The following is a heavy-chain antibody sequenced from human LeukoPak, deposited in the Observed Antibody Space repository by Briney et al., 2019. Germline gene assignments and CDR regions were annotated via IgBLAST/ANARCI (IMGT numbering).Heavy chain of an antibody. J-gene: IGHJ4*02. CDR1: GFTFSSYA. CDR2: ISYDGSNK. CDR3: AKDYYDSSGYYRLYYFDY. V-gene: IGHV3-30-3*01. Sequence: AGRSLRLSCAASGFTFSSYAMHWVRQAPGKGLEWVAVISYDGSNKYYADSVKGRFTISRDNSKNTLYLQMNSLRAEDTAVYYCAKDYYDSSGYYRLYYFDYWGQGTLVTVSS. D-gene: IGHD3-22*01.